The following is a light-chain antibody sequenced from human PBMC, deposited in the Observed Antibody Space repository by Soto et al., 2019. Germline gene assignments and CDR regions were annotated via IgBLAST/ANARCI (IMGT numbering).Light chain of an antibody. CDR3: QQHNNWPLT. Sequence: EIVMTQSPATLSVSPGERATLSGRASQSVSSNLAWYQQKPGQAPRLLVYGASTRATGIPARFSGSGSGTQFTLTISSLQSEDFAVYYCQQHNNWPLTFGGGTKVDIK. CDR1: QSVSSN. V-gene: IGKV3-15*01. CDR2: GAS. J-gene: IGKJ4*01.